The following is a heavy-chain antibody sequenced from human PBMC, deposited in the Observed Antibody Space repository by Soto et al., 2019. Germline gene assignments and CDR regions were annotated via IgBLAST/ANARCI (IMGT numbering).Heavy chain of an antibody. CDR3: ARDRAVRGGFDY. CDR1: GFTFSSYS. V-gene: IGHV3-21*01. CDR2: ISSSSSYI. Sequence: EVQLVESGGGLVKPGGSLRLSCAASGFTFSSYSMNWVRQAPGKGLEWVSSISSSSSYIYYADSVKGRFTISRDNAKHSLYLQMNSLRAEDTAVYYCARDRAVRGGFDYWGQGTLVTVSS. J-gene: IGHJ4*02. D-gene: IGHD3-10*01.